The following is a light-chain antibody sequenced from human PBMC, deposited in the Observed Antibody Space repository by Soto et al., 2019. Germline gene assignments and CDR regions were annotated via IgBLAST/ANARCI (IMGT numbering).Light chain of an antibody. V-gene: IGKV1-5*01. Sequence: DIQMTQSPSTLSASVGDRVTITCRASQSISSWLAWYQQKPGKAPKLLIYDASSLESGVPSRFRGSGSGTEFTLTISSLQPDEFATYSCQQYRTFGQGTKVEIK. CDR2: DAS. J-gene: IGKJ1*01. CDR1: QSISSW. CDR3: QQYRT.